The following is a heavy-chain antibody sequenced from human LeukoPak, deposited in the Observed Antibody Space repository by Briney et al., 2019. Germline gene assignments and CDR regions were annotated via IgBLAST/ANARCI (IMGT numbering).Heavy chain of an antibody. CDR2: IYYTGST. V-gene: IGHV4-39*01. Sequence: SETLSLTCSVSGGSLSNNKYYWGWIRQPPGRGLEWIANIYYTGSTYYNPSLKSRVTLSVDTSKNQFSLKLSAVTAADTAVYYCARSDGGKHFDYWGQGTLVTVSS. CDR1: GGSLSNNKYY. D-gene: IGHD4-23*01. J-gene: IGHJ4*02. CDR3: ARSDGGKHFDY.